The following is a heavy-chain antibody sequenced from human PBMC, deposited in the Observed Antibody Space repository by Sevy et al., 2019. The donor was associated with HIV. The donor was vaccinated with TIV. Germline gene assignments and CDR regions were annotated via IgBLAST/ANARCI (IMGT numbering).Heavy chain of an antibody. V-gene: IGHV3-30*02. D-gene: IGHD2-8*02. J-gene: IGHJ3*02. CDR3: AKDRKVLLVVYAIPFDVVDI. CDR1: GFTFSNHA. Sequence: GGSLRLSCAASGFTFSNHAMHWVRQAPGKGLEWVAFIRYDGSNEYYADSVKGRFTISRDNSKNTLYLQMNSLRPEDTAVYYCAKDRKVLLVVYAIPFDVVDIWGQGTMVTVSS. CDR2: IRYDGSNE.